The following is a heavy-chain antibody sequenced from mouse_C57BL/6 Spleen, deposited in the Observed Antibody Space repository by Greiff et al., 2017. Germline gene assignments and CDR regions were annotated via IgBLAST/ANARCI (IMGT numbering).Heavy chain of an antibody. J-gene: IGHJ4*01. CDR1: GFNIKDYY. Sequence: DVKLQESGAELVKPGASVKLSCTASGFNIKDYYMHWVQQRTEQGLEWIGRIDPEDGETTYAPKFSGKATLTAYTSSTTAYLQLSSLTSEDTDVYYCARQNYYGSSPYYYAMDYWGKGTSVTVSS. V-gene: IGHV14-2*01. D-gene: IGHD1-1*01. CDR3: ARQNYYGSSPYYYAMDY. CDR2: IDPEDGET.